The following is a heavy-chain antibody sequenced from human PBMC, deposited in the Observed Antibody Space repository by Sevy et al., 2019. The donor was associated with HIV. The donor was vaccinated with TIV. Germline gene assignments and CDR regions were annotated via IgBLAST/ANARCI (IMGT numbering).Heavy chain of an antibody. D-gene: IGHD6-19*01. CDR3: ARVGIAVAGTGFDY. CDR2: INPNSGGT. Sequence: ASVKVSCKASGYTSTGYYMHWVRQAPGQGLEWMGRINPNSGGTNYAQKFQGRVTMTRDTSISTAYMELSRLRSDDTAVYYCARVGIAVAGTGFDYWGQGTLVTVSS. CDR1: GYTSTGYY. J-gene: IGHJ4*02. V-gene: IGHV1-2*06.